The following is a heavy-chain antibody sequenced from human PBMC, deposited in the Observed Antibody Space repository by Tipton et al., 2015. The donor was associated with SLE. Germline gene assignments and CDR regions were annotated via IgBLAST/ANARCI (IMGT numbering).Heavy chain of an antibody. D-gene: IGHD6-13*01. J-gene: IGHJ6*02. CDR1: GLTFSSYG. CDR2: IRYDGSHK. V-gene: IGHV3-30*02. CDR3: AKDAVELDSSSWYRYYYYDMDV. Sequence: SLRLSCAASGLTFSSYGMHWVRQAPGKGLEWVAFIRYDGSHKYYADSVMGRFTISRDNSKNTLYLQMNSLRAEDTAVYYCAKDAVELDSSSWYRYYYYDMDVWGQGTTVTVSS.